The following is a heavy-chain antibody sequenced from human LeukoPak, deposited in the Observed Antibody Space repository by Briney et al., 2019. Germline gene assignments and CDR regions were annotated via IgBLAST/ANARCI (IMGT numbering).Heavy chain of an antibody. J-gene: IGHJ4*02. Sequence: SQTLSLTCSVSGGSISSGDYYWTWIRQHPGQGLEWVGFISYGGSTYYNPSLESRATMSIDTSKKQFSLTLSSVTAADTAVYYCARDTHDYGLFDYWGQGTLVTVSS. V-gene: IGHV4-31*03. D-gene: IGHD4-17*01. CDR2: ISYGGST. CDR1: GGSISSGDYY. CDR3: ARDTHDYGLFDY.